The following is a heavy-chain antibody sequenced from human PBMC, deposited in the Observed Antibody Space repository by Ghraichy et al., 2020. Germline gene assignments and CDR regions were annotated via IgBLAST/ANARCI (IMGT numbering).Heavy chain of an antibody. CDR3: ARDHHYGDYPYWYFDL. J-gene: IGHJ2*01. Sequence: LSLTCAASGFTFSSYSMNWVRQAPGKGLGWVSYISSSSSPIYYADSVKDRFTISRDNAKNSLYLQMDSLKAEDTAVYYCARDHHYGDYPYWYFDLWGRGTLVTVSS. CDR1: GFTFSSYS. D-gene: IGHD4-17*01. CDR2: ISSSSSPI. V-gene: IGHV3-48*04.